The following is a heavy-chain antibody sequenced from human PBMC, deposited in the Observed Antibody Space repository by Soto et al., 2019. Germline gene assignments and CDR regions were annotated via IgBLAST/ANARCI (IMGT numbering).Heavy chain of an antibody. CDR3: ARSLVESSSWYADHFQH. Sequence: ASVKVSCKASGYTFTSYCISWVRQAPGQGLEWMGWISAYNGNTNYAQKLQGRVTMTTDTSTSTAYMELRSLRSDDTAVYYCARSLVESSSWYADHFQHWGQGTLVTAPQ. CDR1: GYTFTSYC. V-gene: IGHV1-18*01. D-gene: IGHD6-13*01. CDR2: ISAYNGNT. J-gene: IGHJ1*01.